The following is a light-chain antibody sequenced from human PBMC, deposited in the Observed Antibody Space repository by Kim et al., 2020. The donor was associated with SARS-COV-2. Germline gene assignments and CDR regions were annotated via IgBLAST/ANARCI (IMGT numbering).Light chain of an antibody. CDR2: RNN. CDR1: PSDIGSNY. CDR3: ATWDDSLNGPV. Sequence: GQRVTISCSGSPSDIGSNYVYWYQQVPGTAPKLLIYRNNQRPSGVPDRFSVSKSGTSASLAISGLRSGDEADYYCATWDDSLNGPVFGGGTQLTVL. J-gene: IGLJ3*02. V-gene: IGLV1-47*01.